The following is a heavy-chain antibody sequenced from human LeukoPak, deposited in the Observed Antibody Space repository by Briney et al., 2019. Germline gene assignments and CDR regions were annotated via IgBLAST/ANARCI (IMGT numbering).Heavy chain of an antibody. CDR3: AKDLGGSTDY. J-gene: IGHJ4*02. CDR1: GFTFNNYA. V-gene: IGHV3-23*01. D-gene: IGHD5-12*01. Sequence: PGGSLRLSCAASGFTFNNYAVSWVRQAPGKGLEWVSLIRGSTYYADSVKGRFTISRDNSQKTVYLQMNSLRAEDTALYYCAKDLGGSTDYWGQGTLVTVSS. CDR2: IRGST.